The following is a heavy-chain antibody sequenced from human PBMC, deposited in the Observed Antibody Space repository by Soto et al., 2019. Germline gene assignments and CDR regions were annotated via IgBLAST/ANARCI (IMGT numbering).Heavy chain of an antibody. CDR1: GYTFTSYY. CDR3: SRAVVPAAMNWFDP. CDR2: INPSGGCT. D-gene: IGHD2-2*01. V-gene: IGHV1-46*01. J-gene: IGHJ5*02. Sequence: ASVKVSCKASGYTFTSYYMHWVRQAPGQGLEWMGIINPSGGCTSYAQKVQGRVTMTRDTSTSTVYMELSRLRSEDTAVYYCSRAVVPAAMNWFDPWGQGTLVTVSS.